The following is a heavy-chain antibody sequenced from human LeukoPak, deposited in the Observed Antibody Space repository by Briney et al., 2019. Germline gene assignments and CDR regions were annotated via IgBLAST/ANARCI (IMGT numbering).Heavy chain of an antibody. J-gene: IGHJ1*01. Sequence: SVKVSCKASGGTFNSYAISWVRQAPGQGPEWMGGIIPIFGTANYAQKFQGRVTITADESTSTAYMELSSLRSEDTAVYYCARVIQLPNEYFQHWGQGTLVTVSS. V-gene: IGHV1-69*01. D-gene: IGHD2-2*01. CDR3: ARVIQLPNEYFQH. CDR2: IIPIFGTA. CDR1: GGTFNSYA.